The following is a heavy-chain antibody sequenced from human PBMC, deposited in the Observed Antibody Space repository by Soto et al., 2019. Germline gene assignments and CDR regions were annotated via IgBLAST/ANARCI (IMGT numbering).Heavy chain of an antibody. CDR2: IYYSGST. V-gene: IGHV4-30-4*01. CDR1: GGSISSGGYY. D-gene: IGHD5-12*01. CDR3: AREGSGYDHTFFDY. Sequence: QVQLQESGPGLVKPSQTLSLTCTVSGGSISSGGYYWSWIRQPPGKGLEWIGYIYYSGSTYYNPSLKSGVTISVDTSKNQFSLKLSSVTAADTAVYYCAREGSGYDHTFFDYWGQGTLVTVSS. J-gene: IGHJ4*02.